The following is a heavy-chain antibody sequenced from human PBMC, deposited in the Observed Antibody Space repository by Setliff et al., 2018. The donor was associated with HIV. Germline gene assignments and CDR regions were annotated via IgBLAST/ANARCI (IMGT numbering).Heavy chain of an antibody. CDR3: ARGGTTVNYYYYYMDV. Sequence: ASLKVSCKASGYTFTGYYMHWVRQAPGQGLEWMGRINPYSGDTNYAQKFQGRVTMTRDTSITTAYMELSRLRSDDTAVYYCARGGTTVNYYYYYMDVWGKGTTVTVSS. J-gene: IGHJ6*03. CDR1: GYTFTGYY. V-gene: IGHV1-2*06. D-gene: IGHD1-1*01. CDR2: INPYSGDT.